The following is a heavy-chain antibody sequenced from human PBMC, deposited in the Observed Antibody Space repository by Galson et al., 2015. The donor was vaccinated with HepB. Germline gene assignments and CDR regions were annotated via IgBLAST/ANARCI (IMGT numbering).Heavy chain of an antibody. J-gene: IGHJ4*02. CDR1: GGTFSSYT. D-gene: IGHD5-12*01. CDR2: IIPILGIA. Sequence: SVKVSCKASGGTFSSYTISWVRQAPGQGLEWMGRIIPILGIANYAQKFQGRVTITADKSTSTAYMELSSLRSEDTAVYYCARDLYSGYEGATAIPVEWGQGTLVTVSS. V-gene: IGHV1-69*04. CDR3: ARDLYSGYEGATAIPVE.